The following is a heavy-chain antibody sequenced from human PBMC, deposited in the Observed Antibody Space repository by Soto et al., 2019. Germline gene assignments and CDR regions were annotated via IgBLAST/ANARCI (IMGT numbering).Heavy chain of an antibody. Sequence: SETLSLTCTVSGGSIISSSYYWVWIRQPPGKGLEWIGSIYYSGSTYYNPSLKSRVTISVDTSKNQFSLKLSSVTGADTAVYYCARPNYDVVSGSPKYYFDYWGEGTLVTVCS. D-gene: IGHD3-3*01. CDR1: GGSIISSSYY. J-gene: IGHJ4*02. V-gene: IGHV4-39*01. CDR3: ARPNYDVVSGSPKYYFDY. CDR2: IYYSGST.